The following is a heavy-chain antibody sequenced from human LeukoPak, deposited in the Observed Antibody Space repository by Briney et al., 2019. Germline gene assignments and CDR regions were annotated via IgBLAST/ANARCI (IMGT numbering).Heavy chain of an antibody. D-gene: IGHD3-3*01. Sequence: SETLSLTCTVSGGSISNYYWSWIRQPPGKGLEWIGYIYYSGTTKYNPSLKSRLTMSVDTSENQFSLRLSSVTAADTAVYYCARCSIFGVSINWFDPWGQGTLVADSS. CDR1: GGSISNYY. V-gene: IGHV4-59*01. CDR2: IYYSGTT. CDR3: ARCSIFGVSINWFDP. J-gene: IGHJ5*02.